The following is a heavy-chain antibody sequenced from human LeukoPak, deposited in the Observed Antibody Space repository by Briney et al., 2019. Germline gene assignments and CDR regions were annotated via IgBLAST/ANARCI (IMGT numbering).Heavy chain of an antibody. CDR3: ARVGRRQGFLFDY. J-gene: IGHJ4*02. V-gene: IGHV4-59*01. CDR1: GGSISSYY. CDR2: IYYSGST. D-gene: IGHD2/OR15-2a*01. Sequence: SETLSLTCTVSGGSISSYYWSWIRQPPGKGLEWIGYIYYSGSTNYNPPLKSRVTISVDTSKNQFSLKLSSVTAADTAVYYCARVGRRQGFLFDYWGQGTLVTVSS.